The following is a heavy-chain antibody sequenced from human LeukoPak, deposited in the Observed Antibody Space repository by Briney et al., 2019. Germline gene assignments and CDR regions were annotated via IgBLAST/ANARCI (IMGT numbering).Heavy chain of an antibody. CDR1: EFTFSSYD. D-gene: IGHD1-26*01. J-gene: IGHJ4*02. V-gene: IGHV3-13*01. Sequence: GGSLRLSCAASEFTFSSYDMYWVRQATGKGLEWVSPIGTAGDTYSPGSVKGRFTISRDYPKNTLYLQMNSLRAEDTAVYFCAKYSGSYYYPPNWDSWGQGTLVTVSS. CDR2: IGTAGDT. CDR3: AKYSGSYYYPPNWDS.